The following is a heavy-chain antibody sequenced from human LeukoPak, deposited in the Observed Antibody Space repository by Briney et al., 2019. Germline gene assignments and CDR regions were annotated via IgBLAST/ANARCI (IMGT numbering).Heavy chain of an antibody. CDR2: IYNSGST. CDR3: ARIPRTVAAVGRLGYFDY. Sequence: SETLSLTCSVSGDSISSGTYYWGWIRQPPGKGLEWIGSIYNSGSTYYNPSLKSRVTISVDTSKNQFSLKLSSVTAADTAVYYCARIPRTVAAVGRLGYFDYWGQGTLVTVSS. CDR1: GDSISSGTYY. D-gene: IGHD6-13*01. J-gene: IGHJ4*02. V-gene: IGHV4-39*01.